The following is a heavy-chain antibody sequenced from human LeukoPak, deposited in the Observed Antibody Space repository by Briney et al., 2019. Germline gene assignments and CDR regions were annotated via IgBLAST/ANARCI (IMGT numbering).Heavy chain of an antibody. CDR3: AKGRPYGDYVSDFDY. CDR2: ISESGSGT. D-gene: IGHD4-17*01. Sequence: GGSLRLSCAVSGLTFSRYAMSWVRQAPGKGLEWVSAISESGSGTYYADSVKGRLTISRDNSKDTLSLQMNSLRAEDTAVYYCAKGRPYGDYVSDFDYWGQGTLVTVSS. CDR1: GLTFSRYA. J-gene: IGHJ4*02. V-gene: IGHV3-23*01.